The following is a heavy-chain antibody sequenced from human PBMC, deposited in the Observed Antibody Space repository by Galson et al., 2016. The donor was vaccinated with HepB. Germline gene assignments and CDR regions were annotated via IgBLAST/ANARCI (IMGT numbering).Heavy chain of an antibody. CDR3: ATHPEHPHGSS. V-gene: IGHV3-66*01. CDR1: GFTVNNNY. Sequence: SLRLSCAVSGFTVNNNYMSWVRQAPGKGLEGVSVMYSGGVTNYGDSVKGRATISRNNSKNILYLQLNSLRVEETGVYYCATHPEHPHGSSGGQGTLVTVSS. J-gene: IGHJ4*02. CDR2: MYSGGVT. D-gene: IGHD1/OR15-1a*01.